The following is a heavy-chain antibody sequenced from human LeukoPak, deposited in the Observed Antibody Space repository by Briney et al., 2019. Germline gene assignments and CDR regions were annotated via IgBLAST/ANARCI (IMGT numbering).Heavy chain of an antibody. CDR2: IRYDGSNK. Sequence: GGSLRLSCAASGFTFSSYGMHWVRQAPGKGLEWVAFIRYDGSNKYYADSVKGRFTISRDNAKNSLYLQMNSLRAEDTALYYCARDSSSSSDYWGQGTLVTVSS. J-gene: IGHJ4*02. CDR1: GFTFSSYG. CDR3: ARDSSSSSDY. V-gene: IGHV3-30*02. D-gene: IGHD6-6*01.